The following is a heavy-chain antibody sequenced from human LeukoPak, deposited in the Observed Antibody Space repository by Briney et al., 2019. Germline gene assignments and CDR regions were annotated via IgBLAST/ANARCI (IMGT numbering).Heavy chain of an antibody. CDR2: IYYSGST. V-gene: IGHV4-59*01. J-gene: IGHJ5*02. CDR3: ARAGRTFSGGWFDP. D-gene: IGHD3-16*01. CDR1: GGSISSYY. Sequence: SETLSLTCTVSGGSISSYYWSWIRQPPGKGLEWLGYIYYSGSTNYNLSLKSRVTISVDTSKNQFSLKLSSVTAADTAVYYCARAGRTFSGGWFDPWGQGTLVTVSS.